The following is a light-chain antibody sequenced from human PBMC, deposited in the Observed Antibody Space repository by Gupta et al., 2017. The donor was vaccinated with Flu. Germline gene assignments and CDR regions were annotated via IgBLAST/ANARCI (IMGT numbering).Light chain of an antibody. V-gene: IGLV1-51*02. CDR2: EDN. Sequence: QSVLTQPPSVSAAPGQKVTISCSGSSSDIGNNYVSWYQQFPGTAPKLLIYEDNRRPYGIPDRCSCSKSGTSATLGITGIQTGDEADYYCGTWENILGAGRVFGTGTKVTVL. CDR3: GTWENILGAGRV. J-gene: IGLJ1*01. CDR1: SSDIGNNY.